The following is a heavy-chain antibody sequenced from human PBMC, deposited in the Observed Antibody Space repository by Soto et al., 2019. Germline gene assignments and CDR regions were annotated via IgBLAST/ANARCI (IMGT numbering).Heavy chain of an antibody. CDR1: GYSFSTYG. V-gene: IGHV1-18*01. Sequence: QVHLVQSGVEVKKPGASVKVSCKASGYSFSTYGISWVRQAPGQGLEWMGWISGLNGNTNYAQNLQGRVTMTTDTSTSTADIELRSLGFDDTAMYYCARDLFGEDGAGYFDYWGQGTLVTVSS. CDR3: ARDLFGEDGAGYFDY. D-gene: IGHD3-10*01. CDR2: ISGLNGNT. J-gene: IGHJ4*02.